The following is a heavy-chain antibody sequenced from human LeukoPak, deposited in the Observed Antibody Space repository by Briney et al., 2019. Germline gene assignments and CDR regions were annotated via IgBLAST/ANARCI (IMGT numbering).Heavy chain of an antibody. CDR2: ISSSSSYI. Sequence: SGGSLRLSCAASGFTFSSYSMNWVRQAPGKGLEWVSSISSSSSYIYYADSVKGRFTISRDNAKNSLYLQMNSLRAEDTAVYYCARAEGDYLNYYGMDVWGQGTTVTVSS. CDR3: ARAEGDYLNYYGMDV. J-gene: IGHJ6*02. V-gene: IGHV3-21*01. D-gene: IGHD4-17*01. CDR1: GFTFSSYS.